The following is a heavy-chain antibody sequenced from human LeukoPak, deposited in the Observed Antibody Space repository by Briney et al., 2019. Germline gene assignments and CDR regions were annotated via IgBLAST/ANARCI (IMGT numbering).Heavy chain of an antibody. Sequence: ASVNVSSKASGYTFIIYGTSWVRQAPGQGLEWMGWISGYNGNTNYAQNLQGRVTMTTDTSTSTAYMELRSLRSDDTAVYYCARGLGVVTAQSEQPKPRYFDLWGRGTQVTVCS. V-gene: IGHV1-18*01. CDR1: GYTFIIYG. D-gene: IGHD2-21*02. CDR2: ISGYNGNT. J-gene: IGHJ2*01. CDR3: ARGLGVVTAQSEQPKPRYFDL.